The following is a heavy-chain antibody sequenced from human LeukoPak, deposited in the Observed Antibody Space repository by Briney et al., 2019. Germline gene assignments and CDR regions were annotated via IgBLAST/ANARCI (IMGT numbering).Heavy chain of an antibody. CDR2: IYTSGST. D-gene: IGHD1-14*01. V-gene: IGHV4-4*07. CDR3: ARDQNPGVYFDY. Sequence: SETLSLTCTVSGGAISSYYWSWIRQPAGKGLEWIGRIYTSGSTNYNPSLKSRVTMSVDTSKNQFSLKLSSVTAADTAVYYCARDQNPGVYFDYWGQGTLVTVSS. J-gene: IGHJ4*02. CDR1: GGAISSYY.